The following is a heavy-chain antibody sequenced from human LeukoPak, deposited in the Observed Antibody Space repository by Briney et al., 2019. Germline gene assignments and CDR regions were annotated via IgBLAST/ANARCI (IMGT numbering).Heavy chain of an antibody. J-gene: IGHJ4*02. V-gene: IGHV3-21*01. CDR1: GFTFSSYS. D-gene: IGHD4-11*01. CDR2: ISSSSSYI. CDR3: AKAGYSNFLEY. Sequence: GGSLRLSCAASGFTFSSYSMNWVRQAPGKGLEWVSSISSSSSYIYYADSAKGRFTISRDNAKNSLYLQMNSLRAEDTTVFYCAKAGYSNFLEYWGQGTLVTVSS.